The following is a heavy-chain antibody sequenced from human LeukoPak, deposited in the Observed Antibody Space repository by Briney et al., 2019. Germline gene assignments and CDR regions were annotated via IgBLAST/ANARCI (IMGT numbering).Heavy chain of an antibody. J-gene: IGHJ6*03. D-gene: IGHD3-22*01. Sequence: GASVKVSCKASGYTFTGYYMHWVLQAPGQGLEWMGWINPNSGGTNYAQKFQGRVTMTRDTSISTAYMELSRLRSDDTAVYYCARDREDYYDSSGYYYRDYYYYMDVWGKGTTVTVSS. CDR3: ARDREDYYDSSGYYYRDYYYYMDV. V-gene: IGHV1-2*02. CDR2: INPNSGGT. CDR1: GYTFTGYY.